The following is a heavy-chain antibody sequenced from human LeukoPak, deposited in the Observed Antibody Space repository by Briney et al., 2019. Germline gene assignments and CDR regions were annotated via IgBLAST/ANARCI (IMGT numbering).Heavy chain of an antibody. D-gene: IGHD3-10*01. Sequence: ASVKVSCTASGGTFSSYAISWVRQAPGQGLEWMGGIIPIFGTANYAQKFQGRVTITADESTSTAYMELSSLRSEDTAVYYCARDGTGNFDYWGQGTLVTVSS. CDR2: IIPIFGTA. CDR1: GGTFSSYA. V-gene: IGHV1-69*13. CDR3: ARDGTGNFDY. J-gene: IGHJ4*02.